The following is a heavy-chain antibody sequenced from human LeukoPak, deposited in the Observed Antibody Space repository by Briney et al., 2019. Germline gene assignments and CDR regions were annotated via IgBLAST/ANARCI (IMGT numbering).Heavy chain of an antibody. J-gene: IGHJ6*02. CDR3: ASLRYGSGSYFSYYGMDV. D-gene: IGHD3-10*01. CDR1: GYTFTGYY. Sequence: GASVKVSCKASGYTFTGYYMHWVRQAPGQGLEWMGWINPNSGGTNYAQKFQGRVTMTRDTSISTAYMELSRLRSDDTAVCYRASLRYGSGSYFSYYGMDVWGQGTTVTVSS. CDR2: INPNSGGT. V-gene: IGHV1-2*02.